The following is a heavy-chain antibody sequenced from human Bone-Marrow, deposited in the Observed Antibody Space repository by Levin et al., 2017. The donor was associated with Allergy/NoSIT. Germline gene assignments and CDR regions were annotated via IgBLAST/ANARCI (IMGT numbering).Heavy chain of an antibody. Sequence: SQTLSLTCVVYGGSFSGYYWSWIRQPPGKGLEWIGEINHSGSTNYNPSLKSRVTISVDTSKNQFSLKLSSVTAADTAVYYCAHSSGWHTEAFDIWGQGTMVTVSS. V-gene: IGHV4-34*01. CDR2: INHSGST. J-gene: IGHJ3*02. D-gene: IGHD6-19*01. CDR1: GGSFSGYY. CDR3: AHSSGWHTEAFDI.